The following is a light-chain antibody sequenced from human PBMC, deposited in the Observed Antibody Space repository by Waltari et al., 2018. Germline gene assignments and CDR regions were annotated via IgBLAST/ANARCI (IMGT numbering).Light chain of an antibody. CDR2: AAC. J-gene: IGKJ3*01. CDR1: QNIGKN. V-gene: IGKV1-27*01. CDR3: QKCDSAPFT. Sequence: IQMTQSPSSLFASVGDKVTITCRASQNIGKNLAWYQQKPGTPPNLLIYAACTLQSGVPSRFSGSGSGTDFSLTIKGLRPEDVATYYCQKCDSAPFTFGPGT.